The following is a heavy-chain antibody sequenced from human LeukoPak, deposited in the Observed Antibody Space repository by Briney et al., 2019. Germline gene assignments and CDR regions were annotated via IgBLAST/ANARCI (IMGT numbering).Heavy chain of an antibody. D-gene: IGHD3-9*01. CDR1: LFTPINAW. CDR2: IKSKTDGGTT. V-gene: IGHV3-15*01. CDR3: TTGIEYFDWLLMGGYYFDY. J-gene: IGHJ4*02. Sequence: GGALRLSSAASLFTPINAWLSCVRQAPGRGLEWVGRIKSKTDGGTTDYAARVKGRFTIPRDDSKNTLYLQMNSLKTEDTAVYYCTTGIEYFDWLLMGGYYFDYWGQGTLVTVSS.